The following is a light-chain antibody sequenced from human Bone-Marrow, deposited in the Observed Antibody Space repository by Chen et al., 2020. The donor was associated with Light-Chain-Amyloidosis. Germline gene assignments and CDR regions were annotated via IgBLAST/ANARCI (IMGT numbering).Light chain of an antibody. CDR3: QSYQGSSQGV. J-gene: IGLJ3*02. CDR2: GDD. Sequence: NFMLTPPHSVSDFPGEKVIISCTRRRGSIATNYVPWYQQRPGSSPTTVIYGDDQRPSGVPDRFSGSIDRSSNSASLTISGLKTEDEADYYCQSYQGSSQGVFGGGTKLTVL. V-gene: IGLV6-57*01. CDR1: RGSIATNY.